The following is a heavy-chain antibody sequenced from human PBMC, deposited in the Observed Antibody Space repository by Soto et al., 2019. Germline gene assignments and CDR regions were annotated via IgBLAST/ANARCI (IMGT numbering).Heavy chain of an antibody. CDR3: ARGGAVYYFGY. J-gene: IGHJ4*02. CDR2: INAGNGDT. Sequence: QVQLVQSGAEEKKPGASVKVSCKASGYTFINYAIHWVRQAPGQRLEWMGWINAGNGDTKYSQKFQGRVTITRDTSPNPAYMELSGLRSAGTAVYYRARGGAVYYFGYWGQGTLVTVSP. CDR1: GYTFINYA. D-gene: IGHD1-20*01. V-gene: IGHV1-3*05.